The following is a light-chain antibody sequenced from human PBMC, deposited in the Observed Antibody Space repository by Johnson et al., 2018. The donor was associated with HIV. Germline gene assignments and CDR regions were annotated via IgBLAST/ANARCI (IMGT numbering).Light chain of an antibody. J-gene: IGLJ1*01. CDR3: GTWDNSLSAFYV. Sequence: QSVLTQPPSVSAAPGQKVTISCSGSTSNIGNNYVSWYQQLPGTAPKLVMHENNKRPSGIPDRFSGSKSGTSATLGITGLQTGDEADYYCGTWDNSLSAFYVFGSGTRLTVL. CDR2: ENN. CDR1: TSNIGNNY. V-gene: IGLV1-51*02.